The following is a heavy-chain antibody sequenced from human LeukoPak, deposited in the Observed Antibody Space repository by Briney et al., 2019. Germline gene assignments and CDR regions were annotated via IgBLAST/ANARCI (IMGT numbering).Heavy chain of an antibody. CDR3: ARLWAARPYYYYYYMDV. Sequence: SETLSLTCAVYGGSFSGYYWSWIRQPPGKGLEWVGEINHSGSTNYNPSLKSRVTISVDTSKNQFSLKLSSVTAADTAVYYCARLWAARPYYYYYYMDVWGKGTTVTVSS. CDR2: INHSGST. CDR1: GGSFSGYY. J-gene: IGHJ6*03. V-gene: IGHV4-34*01. D-gene: IGHD6-6*01.